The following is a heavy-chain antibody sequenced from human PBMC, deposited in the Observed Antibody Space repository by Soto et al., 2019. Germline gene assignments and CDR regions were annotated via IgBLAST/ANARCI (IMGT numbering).Heavy chain of an antibody. J-gene: IGHJ3*02. V-gene: IGHV4-39*01. CDR2: VYYSGST. Sequence: QLQLRGSGPGLVKPSETLSLTCTVSDGSVNRNTLYWGWIRQSPGKGLTWIGSVYYSGSTHYNPSLESRVSISLDMAKNQFSLTLTSVTAADTAVYYCVANWNAGPCNIWGPGTTVSVSS. CDR1: DGSVNRNTLY. D-gene: IGHD1-1*01. CDR3: VANWNAGPCNI.